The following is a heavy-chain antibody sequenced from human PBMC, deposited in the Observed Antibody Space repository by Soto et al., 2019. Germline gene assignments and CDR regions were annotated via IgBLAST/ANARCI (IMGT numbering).Heavy chain of an antibody. V-gene: IGHV4-34*01. CDR1: GGSFSGYY. CDR2: INHSGST. CDR3: ARGRYGSGSYNYYYYMDV. J-gene: IGHJ6*03. D-gene: IGHD3-10*01. Sequence: SETLSLTCAVYGGSFSGYYWSWIRQPPWKGLEWIGEINHSGSTNYNPSLKSRVTISVDTSKNQFSLKLSSVTAADTAVYYCARGRYGSGSYNYYYYMDVWGKGTAVTVSS.